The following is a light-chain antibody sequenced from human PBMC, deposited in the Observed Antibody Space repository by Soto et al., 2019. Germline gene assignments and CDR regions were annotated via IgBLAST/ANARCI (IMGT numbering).Light chain of an antibody. CDR2: DAS. J-gene: IGKJ1*01. CDR3: QQRSNWWT. CDR1: QSVSNY. Sequence: IEVTQSPATLSLSPGERATLSCRASQSVSNYLAWYQQRPGQAPRLLIYDASNRATGIPARFSGSGSGTDFTLTITSLEPEDFEVYYCQQRSNWWTFGQGTKVDIK. V-gene: IGKV3-11*01.